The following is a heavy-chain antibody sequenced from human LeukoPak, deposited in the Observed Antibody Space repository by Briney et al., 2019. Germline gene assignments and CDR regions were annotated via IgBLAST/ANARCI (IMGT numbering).Heavy chain of an antibody. CDR1: GFTVGSNY. V-gene: IGHV3-66*02. Sequence: GGSLRLSCAASGFTVGSNYMNWVRQAPGKGFEWVASIYSGGSTDYADSVKGRFTISRDSTKNTVYLQMSSLRSDDTAVYYCAGNNYASGTFLVYWGQGTLVTVSS. D-gene: IGHD3-10*01. J-gene: IGHJ4*02. CDR3: AGNNYASGTFLVY. CDR2: IYSGGST.